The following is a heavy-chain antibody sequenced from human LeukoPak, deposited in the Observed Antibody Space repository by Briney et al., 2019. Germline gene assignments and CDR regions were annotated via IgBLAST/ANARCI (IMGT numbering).Heavy chain of an antibody. J-gene: IGHJ5*02. V-gene: IGHV1-69*05. Sequence: SVKVSCKASGGTFSSYAISWEQQAPGQGLEWMGRIIPIFGTANYAQKFQGRVTITTDESTSTAYMELSSLRSEDTAVYYCARTVVVRLNNNWFDPWGQGTLVTVSS. CDR1: GGTFSSYA. D-gene: IGHD4-23*01. CDR3: ARTVVVRLNNNWFDP. CDR2: IIPIFGTA.